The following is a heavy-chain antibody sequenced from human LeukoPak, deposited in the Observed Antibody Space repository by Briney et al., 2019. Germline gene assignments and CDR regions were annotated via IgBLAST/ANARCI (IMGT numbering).Heavy chain of an antibody. V-gene: IGHV4-34*01. D-gene: IGHD3-10*01. CDR2: INHSGST. J-gene: IGHJ6*03. CDR3: ARVNYYGSGTYLQGAYYYYMDV. Sequence: PSETLSLTCAVYGGSFSGYYWSWIRQPPGKGLEWIGEINHSGSTNYNPSLKSRVTISVGTSKNQFSLKLSSVTAADTAVYYCARVNYYGSGTYLQGAYYYYMDVWGKGTTVTISS. CDR1: GGSFSGYY.